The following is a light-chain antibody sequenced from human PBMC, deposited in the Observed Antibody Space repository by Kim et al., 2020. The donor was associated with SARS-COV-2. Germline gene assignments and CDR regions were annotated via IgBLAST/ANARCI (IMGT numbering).Light chain of an antibody. CDR1: SGSIDDNY. Sequence: FTLTQPPSASESPWPPVPLSCTRSSGSIDDNYVQWYQQRPGGVPTTVIYEDDQRPSGVSDRFSGSIDNSSNSASLTISGLKTEDEAYYYCQSYNRDNVLFGGGTQLTVL. CDR2: EDD. V-gene: IGLV6-57*04. J-gene: IGLJ2*01. CDR3: QSYNRDNVL.